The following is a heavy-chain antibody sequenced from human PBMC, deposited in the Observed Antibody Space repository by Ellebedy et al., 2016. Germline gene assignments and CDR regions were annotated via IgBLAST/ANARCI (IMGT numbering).Heavy chain of an antibody. CDR2: IYYSGST. J-gene: IGHJ4*02. D-gene: IGHD2-2*02. V-gene: IGHV4-30-4*01. CDR3: ARALLIPPYFDY. CDR1: GGSISSGDYY. Sequence: SETLSLXXTVSGGSISSGDYYWSWIRQPPGKGLEWIGYIYYSGSTYYNPSLKSRVTISVDTSKNQFSLKLSSVTAADTAVYYCARALLIPPYFDYWGQGTLVTVSS.